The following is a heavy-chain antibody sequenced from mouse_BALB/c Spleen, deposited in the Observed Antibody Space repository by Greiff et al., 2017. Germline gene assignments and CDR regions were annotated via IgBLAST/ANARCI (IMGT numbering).Heavy chain of an antibody. Sequence: VQLQQSGPELVKPGASVKISCKASGYTFTDYNMHWVKQSHGKSLEWIGYIYPYNGGTGYNQKFKSKATLTVDNSSSTAYMELRSLTSEDSAVYYCARAKYGNYFAYWGQGTLVTVSA. J-gene: IGHJ3*01. D-gene: IGHD2-1*01. CDR1: GYTFTDYN. V-gene: IGHV1S29*02. CDR2: IYPYNGGT. CDR3: ARAKYGNYFAY.